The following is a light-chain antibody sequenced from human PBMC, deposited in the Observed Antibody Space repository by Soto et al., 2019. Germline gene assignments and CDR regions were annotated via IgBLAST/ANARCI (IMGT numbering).Light chain of an antibody. CDR1: QGIRND. V-gene: IGKV1-17*01. J-gene: IGKJ1*01. Sequence: DIQMTQFPSSLSASVGDRVTITCRASQGIRNDLGWYQQKPGKAPKRLIYAASSLQNGVPSRFSGSGSGTEFTLAISSLQPEDSATFYCLKHSTYPLTFGQETKVEIK. CDR3: LKHSTYPLT. CDR2: AAS.